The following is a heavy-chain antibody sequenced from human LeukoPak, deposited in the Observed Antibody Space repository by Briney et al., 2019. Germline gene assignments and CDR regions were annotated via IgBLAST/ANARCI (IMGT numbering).Heavy chain of an antibody. Sequence: PSETLSLTCTVSGGSISSYYWSWIRQPPGKGLEWICYIYYSGSPNYTPSLKSRVTISVDTSKNQSSLKLSSVTAADTAVYSCARARYFDLWGRGTLVTVSS. V-gene: IGHV4-59*01. J-gene: IGHJ2*01. CDR1: GGSISSYY. CDR3: ARARYFDL. CDR2: IYYSGSP.